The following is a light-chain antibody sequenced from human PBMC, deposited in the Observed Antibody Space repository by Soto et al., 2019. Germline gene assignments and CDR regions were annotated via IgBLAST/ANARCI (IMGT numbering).Light chain of an antibody. CDR1: SSDVGGYNY. CDR2: EVS. J-gene: IGLJ3*02. Sequence: QSALTQPASESGSPGQSITISCTGTSSDVGGYNYVSWYQQHPGKAPKLMIYEVSNRPSGVSNRFSGSKSGNTASLTISGLQAEDEADCYCSSYTSSSTWVFGGGTKLTVL. V-gene: IGLV2-14*01. CDR3: SSYTSSSTWV.